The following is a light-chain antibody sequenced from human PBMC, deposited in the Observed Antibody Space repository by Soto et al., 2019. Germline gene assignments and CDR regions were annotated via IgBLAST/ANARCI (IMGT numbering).Light chain of an antibody. CDR1: SSDVGGYNY. CDR2: DVS. J-gene: IGLJ2*01. CDR3: SSYTTSGSLV. V-gene: IGLV2-14*01. Sequence: QSVLTQPASVSGSPGQSITLSCTGTSSDVGGYNYVSWYQQHPGKAPKLMIYDVSNRPSGVSNRFSGSKSGNTASLTISGLQAEDEADYYCSSYTTSGSLVFGGGTKVTVL.